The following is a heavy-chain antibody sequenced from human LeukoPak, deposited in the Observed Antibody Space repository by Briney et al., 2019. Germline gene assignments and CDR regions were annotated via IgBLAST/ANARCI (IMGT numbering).Heavy chain of an antibody. D-gene: IGHD3-16*01. CDR3: VRDEKKRGGDY. V-gene: IGHV3-7*01. Sequence: GGSLRLSCAASGFTFSRYWMSWVRQAPGKGLEWVANINEDGSHKKHMDSVEGRFTISRDNAKNSLYLQMNSLRVEDTAIYYCVRDEKKRGGDYWGQGTLVTVSS. J-gene: IGHJ4*02. CDR1: GFTFSRYW. CDR2: INEDGSHK.